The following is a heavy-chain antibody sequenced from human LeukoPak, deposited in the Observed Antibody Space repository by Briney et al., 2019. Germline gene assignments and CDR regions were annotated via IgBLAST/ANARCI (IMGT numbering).Heavy chain of an antibody. V-gene: IGHV4-39*01. Sequence: SETLSLTCTVSGGSISSSSYYWGWIRQPPGKGLEWIGSIYYSGSTYYNPSLKSRVTISVDTSKNQFSLKLSSVTAADTAVYYCARLPRLVLHNYYYGMDVWGQGTTVTVSS. CDR2: IYYSGST. CDR1: GGSISSSSYY. J-gene: IGHJ6*02. CDR3: ARLPRLVLHNYYYGMDV.